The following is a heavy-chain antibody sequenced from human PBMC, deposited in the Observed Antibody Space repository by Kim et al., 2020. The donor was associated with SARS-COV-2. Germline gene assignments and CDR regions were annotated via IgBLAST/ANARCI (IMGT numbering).Heavy chain of an antibody. V-gene: IGHV3-74*01. Sequence: GGSLRLSCVASGFTFNTYWINWVRQAPGKGLVWVSRINTGGGSTHYADSVKGRFTMSRDNAENTVILQMHSLRAEDTAVYYCARGLFASGFDVWGQGTTVTISS. D-gene: IGHD3-10*02. CDR3: ARGLFASGFDV. CDR1: GFTFNTYW. CDR2: INTGGGST. J-gene: IGHJ6*02.